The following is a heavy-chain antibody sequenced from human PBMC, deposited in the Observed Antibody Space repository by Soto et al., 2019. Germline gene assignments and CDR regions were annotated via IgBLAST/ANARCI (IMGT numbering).Heavy chain of an antibody. CDR3: ARNSIVVVPAAPRCDAFDI. CDR2: IYYSGST. J-gene: IGHJ3*02. V-gene: IGHV4-39*01. CDR1: GGSISSSSYY. Sequence: SETLSLTCTVSGGSISSSSYYWGWIRQPPGKGLEWIGSIYYSGSTYYNPSLKSRVTISVDTSKNQFSLKLSSVTAADTAVYYCARNSIVVVPAAPRCDAFDIWGQGTMVTVSS. D-gene: IGHD2-2*01.